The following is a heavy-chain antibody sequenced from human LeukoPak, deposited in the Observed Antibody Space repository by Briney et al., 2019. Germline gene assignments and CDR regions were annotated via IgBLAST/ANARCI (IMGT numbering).Heavy chain of an antibody. V-gene: IGHV4-30-4*01. CDR3: STTYYDLWSGIRG. CDR2: IYYSGST. J-gene: IGHJ4*02. CDR1: GGSISSGDYY. Sequence: SQTLSLTCTVSGGSISSGDYYWSWIRQPPGKGLEWIGYIYYSGSTYYNPSLKSRITISIDTSKNQFSLKLSSVTAADTAVYYCSTTYYDLWSGIRGWGQGTLVTVSS. D-gene: IGHD3-3*01.